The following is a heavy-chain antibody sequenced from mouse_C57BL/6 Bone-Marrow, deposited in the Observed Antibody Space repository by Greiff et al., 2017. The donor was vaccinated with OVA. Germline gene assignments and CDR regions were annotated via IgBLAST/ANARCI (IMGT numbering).Heavy chain of an antibody. D-gene: IGHD1-1*01. Sequence: VQVVESGPGLVQPSQSLSITCTVSGFSLTSYGVHWVRQSPGKGLEWLGVIWRGGSTDYNAAFMSRLSITKDNSKSQVFFKMNSLQADDTAIYYCAKGNYGSSYVYYFDYWGQGTTLTVSS. V-gene: IGHV2-5*01. CDR3: AKGNYGSSYVYYFDY. J-gene: IGHJ2*01. CDR2: IWRGGST. CDR1: GFSLTSYG.